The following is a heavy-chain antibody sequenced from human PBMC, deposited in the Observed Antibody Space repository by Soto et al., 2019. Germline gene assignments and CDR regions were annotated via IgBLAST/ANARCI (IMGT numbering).Heavy chain of an antibody. V-gene: IGHV3-23*01. J-gene: IGHJ4*02. Sequence: QTGGSLRLSCAASGFTFSSYAMSWVRQAPGKGLEWVSAISGSGGSTYYADSVKGRFTISRDNSKNTLYLQMNSLRAEDTAVYYCAKGSYYDSSGYSHWGQGTLVTVSS. D-gene: IGHD3-22*01. CDR3: AKGSYYDSSGYSH. CDR1: GFTFSSYA. CDR2: ISGSGGST.